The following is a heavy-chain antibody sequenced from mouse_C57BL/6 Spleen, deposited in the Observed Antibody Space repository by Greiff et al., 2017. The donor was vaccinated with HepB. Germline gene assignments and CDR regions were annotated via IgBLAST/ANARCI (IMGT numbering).Heavy chain of an antibody. D-gene: IGHD2-10*02. CDR2: IYPGSGST. J-gene: IGHJ1*03. CDR1: GYTFTSYW. CDR3: ARSGYGNYSYWYFDV. Sequence: QVQLQQPGAELVKPGASVKMSCKASGYTFTSYWITWVKQRPGQGLEWIGDIYPGSGSTNYNEKFKSKATLTVDTSSSPAYMQLSSLTSEDSAVYYCARSGYGNYSYWYFDVWGTGTTVTVSS. V-gene: IGHV1-55*01.